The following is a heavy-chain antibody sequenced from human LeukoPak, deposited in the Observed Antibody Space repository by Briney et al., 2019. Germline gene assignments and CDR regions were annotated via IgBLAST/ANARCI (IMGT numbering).Heavy chain of an antibody. Sequence: GGSLRLSCAAPGFTFSSYAMSWVRQAPGKGLEWVSAISGSGGSTYYADSVKGRFTISRDNSKNTLYLQMNSLRAEDTAVYYCTRGDDILTGYFYYFDQWGQGTLVTVSS. J-gene: IGHJ4*02. CDR3: TRGDDILTGYFYYFDQ. D-gene: IGHD3-9*01. CDR1: GFTFSSYA. CDR2: ISGSGGST. V-gene: IGHV3-23*01.